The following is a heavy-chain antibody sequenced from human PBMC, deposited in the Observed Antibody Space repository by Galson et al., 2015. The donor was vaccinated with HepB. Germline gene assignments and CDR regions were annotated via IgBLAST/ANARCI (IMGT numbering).Heavy chain of an antibody. CDR2: MSHDGGYI. D-gene: IGHD4-11*01. J-gene: IGHJ6*02. V-gene: IGHV3-30*18. CDR3: AKVKDNYSIHYYGMDV. Sequence: SLRLSCAASGFTFSSYVMNWVRQAPGKGLEWVAVMSHDGGYIHYADSVKGRFTISRDNSKNLLFLQMNSLRAEDTAVYYCAKVKDNYSIHYYGMDVWGQGTTVIVSS. CDR1: GFTFSSYV.